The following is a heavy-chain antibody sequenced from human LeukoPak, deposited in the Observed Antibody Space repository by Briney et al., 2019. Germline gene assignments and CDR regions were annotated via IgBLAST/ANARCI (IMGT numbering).Heavy chain of an antibody. V-gene: IGHV4-38-2*02. CDR2: IYHSGST. Sequence: PSETLSLTCTVSGYSISSGYYWGWIRQPPGKGLEWVGSIYHSGSTYYNPSLKSRVTISVDTSKNQFSLKLSSVTAADTAVYYCARSIAAAGKGGVEDYWGQGTLVTVSS. CDR3: ARSIAAAGKGGVEDY. D-gene: IGHD6-13*01. CDR1: GYSISSGYY. J-gene: IGHJ4*02.